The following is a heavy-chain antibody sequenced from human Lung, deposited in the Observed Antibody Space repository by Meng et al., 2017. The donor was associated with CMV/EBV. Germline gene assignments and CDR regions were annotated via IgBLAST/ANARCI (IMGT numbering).Heavy chain of an antibody. CDR2: ISGSGGTT. CDR1: GFTFRTYA. CDR3: AKELHSGWSYYFDY. Sequence: GGSLRLXCAASGFTFRTYAMSWVRQVPGKGLEWVSSISGSGGTTHYVDSMKGRFTISKDTSRDTLYLQMNSLRAEDTAVYYCAKELHSGWSYYFDYWGQGALVTVPS. D-gene: IGHD6-19*01. J-gene: IGHJ4*02. V-gene: IGHV3-23*01.